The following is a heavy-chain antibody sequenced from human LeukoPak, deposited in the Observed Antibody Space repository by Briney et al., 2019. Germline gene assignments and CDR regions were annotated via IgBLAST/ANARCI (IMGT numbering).Heavy chain of an antibody. D-gene: IGHD3-10*01. CDR3: ARGTTHLWFGEGGNALDI. Sequence: ASVKVSCKASGYTFTGSYLHWVRQAPGQGLEWMGWLNPNSGDTKDALKFQGRVTMTRDTSINTAYMELSRLTSDDTAVYYCARGTTHLWFGEGGNALDIWGQGTMATVSS. CDR1: GYTFTGSY. CDR2: LNPNSGDT. J-gene: IGHJ3*02. V-gene: IGHV1-2*02.